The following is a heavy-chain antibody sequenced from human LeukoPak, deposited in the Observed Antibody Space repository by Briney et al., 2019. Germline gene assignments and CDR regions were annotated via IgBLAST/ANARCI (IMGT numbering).Heavy chain of an antibody. Sequence: ASVKVSCKASGYTFTSYDINWVRQATGQGLEWMGWMNPNSGNTGYAQKFQGRVTMTRNTSISTAYMELSSLRSEDTAVYYCARGRMDVLLWFGEPTGWFDPWGQGTLDTVSS. CDR2: MNPNSGNT. CDR1: GYTFTSYD. J-gene: IGHJ5*02. V-gene: IGHV1-8*01. D-gene: IGHD3-10*01. CDR3: ARGRMDVLLWFGEPTGWFDP.